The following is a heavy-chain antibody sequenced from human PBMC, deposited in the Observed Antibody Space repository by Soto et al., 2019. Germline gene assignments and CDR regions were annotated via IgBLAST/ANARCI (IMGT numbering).Heavy chain of an antibody. CDR3: AREDGDGYNYYFDS. V-gene: IGHV3-21*01. CDR1: GFTFSIYS. Sequence: PGGSLILSCASSGFTFSIYSMNWVRQAPGKGLEWVSSISSSSSYIYYADSVKGRFTISRDNAKNSLYLQMNSLRAEDTAVYYCAREDGDGYNYYFDSWGQGTLVTVSS. D-gene: IGHD1-1*01. CDR2: ISSSSSYI. J-gene: IGHJ4*02.